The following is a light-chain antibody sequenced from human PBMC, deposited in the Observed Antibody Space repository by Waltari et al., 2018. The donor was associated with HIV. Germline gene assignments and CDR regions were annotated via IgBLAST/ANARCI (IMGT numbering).Light chain of an antibody. CDR2: GNS. V-gene: IGLV1-40*01. J-gene: IGLJ3*02. CDR3: QSYDSSLSGSV. Sequence: QSVLTQPPSVSGAPGQRVTISCTGSSSNIRAGYDVHWYQQLPGTAPKLLIYGNSNRPSGVPDRFSGSKSGTSASLALTGLQAEDEADYYCQSYDSSLSGSVFGGGTKLTVL. CDR1: SSNIRAGYD.